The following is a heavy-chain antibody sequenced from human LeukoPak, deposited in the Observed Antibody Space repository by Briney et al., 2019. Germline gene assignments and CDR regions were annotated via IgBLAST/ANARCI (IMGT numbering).Heavy chain of an antibody. J-gene: IGHJ3*02. CDR3: AKEIGYASGSPHAFDI. V-gene: IGHV3-30*18. CDR1: GFTFSSYG. CDR2: MAYDGSNK. D-gene: IGHD3-10*01. Sequence: PGGSLRLSCAASGFTFSSYGMHWVRQAPGKGLEWVAVMAYDGSNKFYADSVKGRFTISRDNSKNTLYLQMNSLRAEDTAVYYCAKEIGYASGSPHAFDIWGQGTMVTVSS.